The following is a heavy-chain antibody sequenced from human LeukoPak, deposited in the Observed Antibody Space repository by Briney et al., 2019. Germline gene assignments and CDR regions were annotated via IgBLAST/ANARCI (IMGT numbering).Heavy chain of an antibody. J-gene: IGHJ6*02. CDR3: ARRGSNCGGDCYSYGMDV. V-gene: IGHV3-64*01. CDR1: GFTFSSCA. Sequence: GGSLRLSCAASGFTFSSCAMHWVRQAPGKGLEYVSAISSNGGSTYYANSVKGRFTISRDNSKNTLYLQMGSLRAEDMAVYYCARRGSNCGGDCYSYGMDVWGQGTTVTVSS. CDR2: ISSNGGST. D-gene: IGHD2-21*02.